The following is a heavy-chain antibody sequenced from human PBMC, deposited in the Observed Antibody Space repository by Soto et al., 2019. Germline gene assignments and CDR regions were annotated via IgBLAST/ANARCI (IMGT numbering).Heavy chain of an antibody. CDR2: IYQSGST. CDR3: ARSYSGGDAYFDY. D-gene: IGHD2-21*02. CDR1: GGSIISGGYA. V-gene: IGHV4-30-2*01. Sequence: SETLSLTCAFSGGSIISGGYAWAWIRQPPGKGLEWVGYIYQSGSTYYNPSLKSRVTIAADRSKNQFSLNLASVTAADTAVYYYARSYSGGDAYFDYWGQGTVVTVSS. J-gene: IGHJ4*02.